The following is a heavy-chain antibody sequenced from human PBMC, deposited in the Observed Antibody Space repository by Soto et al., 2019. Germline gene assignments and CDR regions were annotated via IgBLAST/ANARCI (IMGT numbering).Heavy chain of an antibody. J-gene: IGHJ6*03. Sequence: QLQLQESGPGLVKPSETLSLTCTVSGGSISSSSYYWGWIRQPPGKGLEWIGSIYYSGSTYYNQSVKCRVAASVDTSMDPFPLKLSSVTAEDTAVHCGASVVTTGSTSFYYYGYMDVWVKGTTVTVSS. CDR2: IYYSGST. CDR1: GGSISSSSYY. CDR3: ASVVTTGSTSFYYYGYMDV. D-gene: IGHD1-1*01. V-gene: IGHV4-39*02.